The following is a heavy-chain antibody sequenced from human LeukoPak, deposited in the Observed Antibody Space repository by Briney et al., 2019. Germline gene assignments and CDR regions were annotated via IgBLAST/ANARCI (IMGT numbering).Heavy chain of an antibody. CDR3: ARDRSLSVVVIIDF. Sequence: PGGSLRLSCAASGFRFSNSWMTWVRQAPGKGLEWVANIKKDGSEKYYVDSVMGRFTISRDNAQNSVYLQMNSLRAEDTAVYYCARDRSLSVVVIIDFWGQGTLVTVSS. CDR2: IKKDGSEK. D-gene: IGHD3-3*01. J-gene: IGHJ4*02. V-gene: IGHV3-7*01. CDR1: GFRFSNSW.